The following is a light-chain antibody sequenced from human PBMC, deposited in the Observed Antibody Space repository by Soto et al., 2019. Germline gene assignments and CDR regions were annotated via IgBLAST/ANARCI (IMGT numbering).Light chain of an antibody. V-gene: IGLV2-8*01. CDR1: ISDVGAYNY. Sequence: QSLLTQPPSASGSRGQSFTISCTGTISDVGAYNYVSWYQQHPGKAPKLMIYEVTRRPSGVPDRFSGSKSGNTASLNVSGLKAEDAADYYCCSYADNTDYVLGTGTKVTV. J-gene: IGLJ1*01. CDR3: CSYADNTDYV. CDR2: EVT.